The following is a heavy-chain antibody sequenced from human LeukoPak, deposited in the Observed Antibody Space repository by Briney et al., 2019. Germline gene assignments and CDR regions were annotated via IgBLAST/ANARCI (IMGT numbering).Heavy chain of an antibody. D-gene: IGHD6-13*01. V-gene: IGHV1-18*01. Sequence: ASVKVSCKASGYPFYTYGISWVRQAPGQGLEWMGWISADNGDTNYAQKLQDRVTMTTDASTSTAYMELRSLRADDTAVYYCARGEAYSTNWYTDYWGQGTLLTVSS. CDR2: ISADNGDT. CDR3: ARGEAYSTNWYTDY. J-gene: IGHJ4*02. CDR1: GYPFYTYG.